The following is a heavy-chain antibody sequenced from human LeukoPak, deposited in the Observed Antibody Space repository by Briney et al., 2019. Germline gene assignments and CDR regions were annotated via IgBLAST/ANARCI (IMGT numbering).Heavy chain of an antibody. D-gene: IGHD2-8*01. CDR2: IKQDGSEK. Sequence: GGSLRLSCAASGSTFSGYWMTWVRQAPGKGLEWVANIKQDGSEKYYMDSVKGRFTISRDNAKNSLYLQMNSLRAEDTAVYYCARRAYGAFDIWGQGTMVTVSS. CDR1: GSTFSGYW. J-gene: IGHJ3*02. CDR3: ARRAYGAFDI. V-gene: IGHV3-7*05.